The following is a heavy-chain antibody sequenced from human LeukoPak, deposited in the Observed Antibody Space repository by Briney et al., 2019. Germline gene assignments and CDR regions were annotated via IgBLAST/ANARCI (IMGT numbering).Heavy chain of an antibody. CDR2: IRYDGSNK. J-gene: IGHJ4*02. CDR1: GFLFNSYG. D-gene: IGHD5-24*01. V-gene: IGHV3-30*02. CDR3: AKRGMGTVDY. Sequence: GGSLRLSCAASGFLFNSYGMHWVRQAPGKGLEWVAFIRYDGSNKYYADSVKGRFTISRDNSKNTLYLQMNSLRAEDTAVYYCAKRGMGTVDYWGQGTLVTVSS.